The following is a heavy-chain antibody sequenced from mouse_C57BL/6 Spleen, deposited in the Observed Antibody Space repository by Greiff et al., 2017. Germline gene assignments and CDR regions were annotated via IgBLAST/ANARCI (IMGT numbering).Heavy chain of an antibody. CDR3: AYDYAHY. Sequence: QVQLKQPGAELVKPGASVKLSCKASGYTFTSYWMQWVKQRPGQGLEWIGEIDPSDSYTNYNQKFKGKATLTVDTSSSTAYMQLSSLTSEDSAVYYCAYDYAHYWGQGTTLTVSS. V-gene: IGHV1-50*01. J-gene: IGHJ2*01. CDR2: IDPSDSYT. D-gene: IGHD2-4*01. CDR1: GYTFTSYW.